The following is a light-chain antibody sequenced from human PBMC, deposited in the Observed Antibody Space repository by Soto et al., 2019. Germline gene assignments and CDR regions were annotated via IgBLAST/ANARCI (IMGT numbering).Light chain of an antibody. CDR3: SSYGGVSAPVL. CDR1: SSDVGGYNY. J-gene: IGLJ3*02. CDR2: DVS. Sequence: QSALTQPASVSGSPGQSITISCTGTSSDVGGYNYVSWYQHHPGKVPKLMIYDVSHRPSGVSNRFSGSKSGNTASLTISGLQDEDEADYYCSSYGGVSAPVLFGGGTKLTVL. V-gene: IGLV2-14*03.